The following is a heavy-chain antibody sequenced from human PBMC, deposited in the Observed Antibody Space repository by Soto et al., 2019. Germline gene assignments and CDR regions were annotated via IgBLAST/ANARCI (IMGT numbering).Heavy chain of an antibody. V-gene: IGHV3-48*01. CDR1: GFTVSNYN. D-gene: IGHD1-26*01. CDR3: GRGAEWELRGVCDF. J-gene: IGHJ4*02. Sequence: EVQLVESAGGLVQPGGSLRLSCAASGFTVSNYNMNWVRQAPGKGLEWISYISSRGNRMYYADSVKGRFTVSRDNAQNSLYRHMNSLSAEDTAVYYCGRGAEWELRGVCDFWGQGSLVTVSS. CDR2: ISSRGNRM.